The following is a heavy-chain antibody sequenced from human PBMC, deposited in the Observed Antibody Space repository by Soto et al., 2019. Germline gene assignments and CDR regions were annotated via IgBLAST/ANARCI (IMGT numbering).Heavy chain of an antibody. Sequence: QVQLEQSGAEVKKPGSSVKISCKASGGTLSDHGVSWLRQAPGQGLEWVGGTIPVFNTANYAPKFQGRVTIAADKPTNIAYMELGSLRSDDTAFYYCARGVYGSGNYYTGPSAFDIWGQGTLVIVSS. CDR3: ARGVYGSGNYYTGPSAFDI. J-gene: IGHJ3*02. CDR2: TIPVFNTA. V-gene: IGHV1-69*06. D-gene: IGHD3-10*01. CDR1: GGTLSDHG.